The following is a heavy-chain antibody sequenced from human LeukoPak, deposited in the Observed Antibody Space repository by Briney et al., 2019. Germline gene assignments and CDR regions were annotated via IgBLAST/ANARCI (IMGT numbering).Heavy chain of an antibody. J-gene: IGHJ6*03. D-gene: IGHD3-10*01. CDR2: ISAYNGNT. CDR3: ARVTMGIPDAIYYYYYYMDV. CDR1: GYTFTSYG. V-gene: IGHV1-18*01. Sequence: ASVKVSCKASGYTFTSYGISWVRQAPGQGLEWMGWISAYNGNTNYAQKLQGRVTMTTDTSTSTAYMELRSLRSDDTAVYYCARVTMGIPDAIYYYYYYMDVWGTGTTVTVSS.